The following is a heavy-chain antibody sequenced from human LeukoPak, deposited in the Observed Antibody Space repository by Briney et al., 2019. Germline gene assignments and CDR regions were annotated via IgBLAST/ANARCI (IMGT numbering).Heavy chain of an antibody. D-gene: IGHD3-22*01. CDR2: INPSGGST. V-gene: IGHV1-46*01. CDR3: ARDLTTEDDFDY. CDR1: GYTFTSYY. J-gene: IGHJ4*02. Sequence: ASVKVSCKASGYTFTSYYMHWVRQAPGQGLEWMGIINPSGGSTSYARKFQGGVTMTRDTSTSTVYMELSSLRSEDTAVYYCARDLTTEDDFDYWGQGTLVTVSS.